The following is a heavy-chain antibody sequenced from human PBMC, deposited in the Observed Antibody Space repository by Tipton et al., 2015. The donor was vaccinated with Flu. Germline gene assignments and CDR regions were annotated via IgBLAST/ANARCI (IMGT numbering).Heavy chain of an antibody. CDR1: GGSISSGDYY. CDR2: IYYSGST. D-gene: IGHD3-22*01. CDR3: ARGYYYDSSGYDFDY. J-gene: IGHJ4*02. V-gene: IGHV4-30-4*01. Sequence: LRLSCTVSGGSISSGDYYWSWIRQPPGKGLEWIGYIYYSGSTYYNPSLKSRVTISVDTSKNQFSLKLSSVTAADTAVYYCARGYYYDSSGYDFDYWGQGTLVTVSS.